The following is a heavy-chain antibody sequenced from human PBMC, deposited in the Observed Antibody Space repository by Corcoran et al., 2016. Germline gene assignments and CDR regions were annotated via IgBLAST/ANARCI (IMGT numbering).Heavy chain of an antibody. CDR3: ARVSVAGTRYFDY. V-gene: IGHV4-39*01. CDR2: IYYSGST. D-gene: IGHD6-19*01. Sequence: QLQLQESGPGLVKPSETLSLTCTVSGGSISSSSYYWGWIRQPPGKGLEWIGSIYYSGSTYYNPSLKSRVTISVDTSKNQFSLKLSSVTAADTAVYYCARVSVAGTRYFDYWGQGTLVTVSS. CDR1: GGSISSSSYY. J-gene: IGHJ4*02.